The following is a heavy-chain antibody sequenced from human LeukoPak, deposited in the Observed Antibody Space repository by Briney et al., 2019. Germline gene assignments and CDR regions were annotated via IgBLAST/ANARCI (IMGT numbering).Heavy chain of an antibody. V-gene: IGHV3-23*01. Sequence: PGGSLRLSCAASGFTFSSYAMSWVRQAPGQGLEWVSAISGSGGSTYYADSVKGRFTISRDNSKNTLYLQMNSLRSEDTAEYYCAKAEGATKYYYYSGMDIGAKGPRSPSP. CDR1: GFTFSSYA. CDR3: AKAEGATKYYYYSGMDI. CDR2: ISGSGGST. D-gene: IGHD5-12*01. J-gene: IGHJ6*02.